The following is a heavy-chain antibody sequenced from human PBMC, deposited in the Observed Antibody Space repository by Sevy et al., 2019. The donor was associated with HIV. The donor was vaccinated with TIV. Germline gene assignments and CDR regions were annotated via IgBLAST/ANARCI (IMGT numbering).Heavy chain of an antibody. Sequence: GGSLRLSCAASGFTFITYGMHWVRQAPGKGLEWMAVISYDGSNKYYADSVKGRFTISRDNSKNTLYLQMNSLRVEDTAVYYCAKDALLGDFSPGGYWGQGTLVTVSS. CDR2: ISYDGSNK. V-gene: IGHV3-30*18. CDR1: GFTFITYG. CDR3: AKDALLGDFSPGGY. J-gene: IGHJ4*02. D-gene: IGHD3-10*01.